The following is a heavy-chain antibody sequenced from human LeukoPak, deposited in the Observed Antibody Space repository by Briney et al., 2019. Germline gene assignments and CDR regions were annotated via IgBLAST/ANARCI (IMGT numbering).Heavy chain of an antibody. CDR2: IIPIFGIA. V-gene: IGHV1-69*04. J-gene: IGHJ5*02. CDR3: ASTGVGDPYSGYDSGWFDP. D-gene: IGHD5-12*01. CDR1: GGTFSSYA. Sequence: SVKVSCKASGGTFSSYAISWVRQAPGQGLEWMGRIIPIFGIANYAQKFQGRVTITADKSTSTAYMELSSLRSEDTAVYYCASTGVGDPYSGYDSGWFDPWGQGTLVTVSS.